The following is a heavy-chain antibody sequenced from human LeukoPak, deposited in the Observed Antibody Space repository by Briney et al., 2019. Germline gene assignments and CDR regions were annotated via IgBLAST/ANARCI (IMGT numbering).Heavy chain of an antibody. Sequence: ASVKVSCKVSGYTLTELSMHWVRQAPGKGLEWMGGFDPEDGETIYAQKFQGRVTMTEDTFTDTAYMELSSLRSEDTAVYYCAKGDYYDSSGYYYGVHAFDIWGQGTMVTVSS. J-gene: IGHJ3*02. CDR3: AKGDYYDSSGYYYGVHAFDI. CDR2: FDPEDGET. V-gene: IGHV1-24*01. CDR1: GYTLTELS. D-gene: IGHD3-22*01.